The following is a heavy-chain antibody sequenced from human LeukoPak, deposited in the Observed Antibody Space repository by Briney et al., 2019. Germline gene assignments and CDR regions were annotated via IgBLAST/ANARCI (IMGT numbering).Heavy chain of an antibody. CDR2: IYYSGST. Sequence: SETLSLTCTVSGGSISSYYWSWIRQPPGKGLEWIGYIYYSGSTNYNPSLKSRVTISVDTSKNQFSLKLSSVTAADTAVYYCARSERQWLAGGYDYWGQGTLVTVSS. V-gene: IGHV4-59*01. J-gene: IGHJ4*02. D-gene: IGHD6-19*01. CDR1: GGSISSYY. CDR3: ARSERQWLAGGYDY.